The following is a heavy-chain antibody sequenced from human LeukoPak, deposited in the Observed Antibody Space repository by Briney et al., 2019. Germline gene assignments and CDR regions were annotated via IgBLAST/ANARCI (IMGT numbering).Heavy chain of an antibody. V-gene: IGHV4-4*07. J-gene: IGHJ4*02. CDR3: ARGGVGTSAFAY. D-gene: IGHD1-26*01. CDR2: IYASGST. Sequence: PSETLFLTCTVSGGSISGYTWSWIRQPAGKGLEWIGRIYASGSTNYNPSLQGRVTMSVDTSRGQFFLMVHSVTAGDTAGYYCARGGVGTSAFAYWGQGTVVTASP. CDR1: GGSISGYT.